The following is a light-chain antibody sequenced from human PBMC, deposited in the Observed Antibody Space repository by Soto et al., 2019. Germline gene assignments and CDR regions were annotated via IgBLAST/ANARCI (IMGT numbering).Light chain of an antibody. CDR1: QGISSY. V-gene: IGKV1-8*01. CDR3: QQSNSTPRT. Sequence: AIRMTQSPSSLSASTGDRVTITCRASQGISSYLAWYQQKPGKAPKLLIYAASSLQSGVPSRFSGSGSGTDFTLTISSLQPEDFATYYCQQSNSTPRTFGQGTKVDIK. J-gene: IGKJ1*01. CDR2: AAS.